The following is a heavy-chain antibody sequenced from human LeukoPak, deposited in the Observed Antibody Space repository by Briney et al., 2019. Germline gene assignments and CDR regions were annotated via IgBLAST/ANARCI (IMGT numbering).Heavy chain of an antibody. Sequence: VASVKVSCKASGYTFTGYYMHWVRQAPGQGLEWMGWINPNSGGTNYAQKFQGRVTMTRDTSISTAYMELSRLRSDDTAVYDCARGPPAVGYSYGYPFDYWGQGTLVTVSS. J-gene: IGHJ4*02. CDR1: GYTFTGYY. V-gene: IGHV1-2*02. CDR3: ARGPPAVGYSYGYPFDY. D-gene: IGHD5-18*01. CDR2: INPNSGGT.